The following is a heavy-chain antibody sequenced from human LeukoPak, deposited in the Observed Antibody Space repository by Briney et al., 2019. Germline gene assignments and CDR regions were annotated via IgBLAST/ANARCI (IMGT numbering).Heavy chain of an antibody. Sequence: PGGSLRLSCAASGFTFDDYAMHWVRQAPGKGLEWVSGISWNSGSVCYADSVKGRFTISRDNAKNSLYLQMNSLRAEDTALYYCAEARYSANWYFDLWGRGTLVTVSS. CDR3: AEARYSANWYFDL. D-gene: IGHD6-13*01. CDR1: GFTFDDYA. V-gene: IGHV3-9*01. CDR2: ISWNSGSV. J-gene: IGHJ2*01.